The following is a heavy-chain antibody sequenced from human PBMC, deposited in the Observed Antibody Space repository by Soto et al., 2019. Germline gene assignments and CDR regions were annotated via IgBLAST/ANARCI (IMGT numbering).Heavy chain of an antibody. CDR3: VRDLAD. Sequence: EVQLVESGGGLVQPGGSLRLSCAASGFIFRTYWMHWLRQVPGKGLVWVSRINSDGTTTSYADSVKGRFTISRDNAKNTLYLQMNSLRAEDTAVYYCVRDLADCGQGTLVTVSS. D-gene: IGHD3-3*02. CDR2: INSDGTTT. CDR1: GFIFRTYW. V-gene: IGHV3-74*01. J-gene: IGHJ4*02.